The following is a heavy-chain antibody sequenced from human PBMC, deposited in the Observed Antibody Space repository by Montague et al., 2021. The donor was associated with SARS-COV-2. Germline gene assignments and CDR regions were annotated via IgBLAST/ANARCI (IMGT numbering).Heavy chain of an antibody. CDR1: GDSVSSNNAA. J-gene: IGHJ4*02. CDR2: TYYRSRWYR. V-gene: IGHV6-1*01. Sequence: CPISGDSVSSNNAAWNWIRQSPSGGLEWLGRTYYRSRWYREYAVSVKSRITIDPDTSKNQFSLQLNSVTPEDTAVYYCARVWTTEWYEGYFDNWGQGTLVTVSS. CDR3: ARVWTTEWYEGYFDN. D-gene: IGHD3-3*01.